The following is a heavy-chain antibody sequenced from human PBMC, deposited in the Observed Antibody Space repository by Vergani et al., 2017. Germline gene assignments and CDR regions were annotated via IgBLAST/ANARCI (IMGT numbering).Heavy chain of an antibody. D-gene: IGHD3-16*01. Sequence: EVQLVESGGGLVQPGRSLRLSCAASGFTFDRAMHWVRQAPGKGLEWVSGISWNSGSIGYADSVKGRFTISRDNAKNSLYLQMNSLRAEDTALYYCAKVVMSHFMGAFDIWGQGTMVTVSS. J-gene: IGHJ3*02. CDR2: ISWNSGSI. V-gene: IGHV3-9*01. CDR3: AKVVMSHFMGAFDI. CDR1: GFTFDRA.